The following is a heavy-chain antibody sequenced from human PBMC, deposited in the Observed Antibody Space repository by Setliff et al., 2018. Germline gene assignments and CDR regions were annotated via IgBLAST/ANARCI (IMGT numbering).Heavy chain of an antibody. CDR3: AKDYDSSGYPRYYFDY. V-gene: IGHV3-9*01. CDR1: GFTFDDYA. D-gene: IGHD3-22*01. Sequence: SLRLSCAASGFTFDDYAMHWVRQAPGKGLEWVSGISWNSGSIGYADSVKGRFTISRDNAKNSLYLQMNSLRAEDRALYYCAKDYDSSGYPRYYFDYWGQGTLVTVSS. J-gene: IGHJ4*02. CDR2: ISWNSGSI.